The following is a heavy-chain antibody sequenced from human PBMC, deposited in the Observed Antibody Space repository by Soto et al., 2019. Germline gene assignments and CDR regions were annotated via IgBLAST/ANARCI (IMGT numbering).Heavy chain of an antibody. V-gene: IGHV4-39*01. CDR2: IYYSGST. CDR1: GGSISSSSYY. D-gene: IGHD2-8*01. CDR3: ARHAEMVYVSRFDP. Sequence: QLQLQESGPGLVKPSETLSLTCTVSGGSISSSSYYWGWIRQPPGKGLEWIGSIYYSGSTYYNPSLKSRVTISVDTSKNQFSLKLSSVTAADTAVYYCARHAEMVYVSRFDPWGQGTLVTVSS. J-gene: IGHJ5*02.